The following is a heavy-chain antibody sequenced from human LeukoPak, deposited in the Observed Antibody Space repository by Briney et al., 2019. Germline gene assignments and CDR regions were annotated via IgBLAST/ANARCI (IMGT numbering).Heavy chain of an antibody. D-gene: IGHD4-23*01. CDR3: ARPDYGGNNDAFDI. V-gene: IGHV4-38-2*01. CDR2: IYHSGST. CDR1: GYSISSGYY. Sequence: PSETLSLTCAVSGYSISSGYYWGWIRQPPGKGLEWIGSIYHSGSTYYNPSLKSRVTISVDTSKNQFSLKLSSVTAADTAVYYCARPDYGGNNDAFDIWGQGTMVTVSS. J-gene: IGHJ3*02.